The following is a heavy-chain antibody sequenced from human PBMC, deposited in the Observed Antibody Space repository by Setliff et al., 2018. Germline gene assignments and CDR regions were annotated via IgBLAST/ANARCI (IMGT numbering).Heavy chain of an antibody. CDR3: ARHWDFCGGDCPHNSIDY. J-gene: IGHJ4*02. V-gene: IGHV3-72*01. CDR2: SRNKGNSYST. D-gene: IGHD2-21*02. CDR1: GFTFRDHY. Sequence: GGSLRLSCAASGFTFRDHYMDWVRQAPGKGLEWVGRSRNKGNSYSTEYAASVKGRFTISRDDSKNSLYLQMNSLKTEDTAVYYCARHWDFCGGDCPHNSIDYWGQGTLVTVSS.